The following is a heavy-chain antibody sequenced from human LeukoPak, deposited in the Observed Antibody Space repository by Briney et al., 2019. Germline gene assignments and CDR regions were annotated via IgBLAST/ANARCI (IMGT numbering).Heavy chain of an antibody. CDR3: ARVRGIVGATLDY. J-gene: IGHJ4*02. CDR2: IWYDGSNK. D-gene: IGHD1-26*01. V-gene: IGHV3-33*01. Sequence: GRSLRLSCAASGFTFSSYGMHWVRQAPGKGLEWVAVIWYDGSNKYYADSVKGRFTISRDNSKNTLYLQMNSLRAEDTAVYYCARVRGIVGATLDYWGQGTLVTVSS. CDR1: GFTFSSYG.